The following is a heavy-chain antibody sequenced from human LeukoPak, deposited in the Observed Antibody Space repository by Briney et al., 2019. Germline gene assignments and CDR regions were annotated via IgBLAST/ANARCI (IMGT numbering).Heavy chain of an antibody. J-gene: IGHJ3*02. D-gene: IGHD4-17*01. CDR3: ARDRALSYGDYFDDAFDI. CDR2: ISSNGGST. CDR1: GFTFSSYA. V-gene: IGHV3-64*01. Sequence: GGSLRLSCAASGFTFSSYAMHWVRQAPGKGLEYVSAISSNGGSTYYANSVKGRFTISRDNSKNTLYLQMGSLRAEDMAVYYCARDRALSYGDYFDDAFDIWGQGTMVTVSS.